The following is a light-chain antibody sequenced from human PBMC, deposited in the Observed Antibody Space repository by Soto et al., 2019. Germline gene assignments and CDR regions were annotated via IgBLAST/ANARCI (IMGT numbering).Light chain of an antibody. CDR3: HSYDSSLSAVV. V-gene: IGLV1-40*01. Sequence: QSELTQPPSVSGAPGQRVTISCTGSSSNIGAGYDVQWYQQLPGTAPKLLIYGNMNRPSGVPDRFSGSKSGTSASLAITGLQAEDEADYYCHSYDSSLSAVVFGGGTKVTVL. CDR2: GNM. CDR1: SSNIGAGYD. J-gene: IGLJ2*01.